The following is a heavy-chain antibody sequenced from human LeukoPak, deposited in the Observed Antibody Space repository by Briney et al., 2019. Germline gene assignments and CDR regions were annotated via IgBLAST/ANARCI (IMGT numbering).Heavy chain of an antibody. CDR3: ARVGLRFLEWFNFDY. CDR2: ISSSSSYI. CDR1: GFTFSSYS. V-gene: IGHV3-21*01. Sequence: GGSLRLSCAASGFTFSSYSMNWVRQAPGKGLDWVSSISSSSSYIYYADSVKGRFTISRDNAKNSLYLQMNSLRAEDTAVYYCARVGLRFLEWFNFDYWGQGTLVTVSS. J-gene: IGHJ4*02. D-gene: IGHD3-3*01.